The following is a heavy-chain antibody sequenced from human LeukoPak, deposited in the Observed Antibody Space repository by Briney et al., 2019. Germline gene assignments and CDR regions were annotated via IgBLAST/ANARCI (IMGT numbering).Heavy chain of an antibody. CDR2: ISSSSSTI. D-gene: IGHD3-22*01. Sequence: GGSLRLSCAASGFTFSSYSMNWVRQAPGKGLEWVSYISSSSSTIYYADSVKGRFTISRDNSKNTLYLQMNSLRAEDTAVYYCAKDLDPYDSTVGTFDIWGQGTMVTVSS. V-gene: IGHV3-48*01. CDR3: AKDLDPYDSTVGTFDI. CDR1: GFTFSSYS. J-gene: IGHJ3*02.